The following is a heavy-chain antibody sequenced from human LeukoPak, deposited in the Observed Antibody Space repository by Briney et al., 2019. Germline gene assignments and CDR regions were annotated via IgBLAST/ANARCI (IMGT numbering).Heavy chain of an antibody. D-gene: IGHD3-9*01. CDR3: AREPPGGYDILTGYYRKGAFDI. Sequence: GGSLRLSCAASGFTFSSYEMNWVRQAPGKGLEWVSYISSSGSTIYYADSVKGRFTISGDNAKNSLYLQMNSLRAEDTAVYYCAREPPGGYDILTGYYRKGAFDIWGQGTMVTVSS. V-gene: IGHV3-48*03. CDR2: ISSSGSTI. J-gene: IGHJ3*02. CDR1: GFTFSSYE.